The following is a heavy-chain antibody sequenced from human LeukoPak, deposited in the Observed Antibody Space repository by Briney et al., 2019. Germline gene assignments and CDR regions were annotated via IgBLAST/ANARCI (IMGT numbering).Heavy chain of an antibody. V-gene: IGHV6-1*01. Sequence: SQTLSLTFAISGDRVSSNSAAWNWIRQSPSRGLEWLGRTYYRSKWYNDYAVSVKSRITINPDTSKNQFSLKLSSVTAADTAVYYCARWGWGVLLWFPDYWGQGTLVTVSS. D-gene: IGHD3-10*01. CDR2: TYYRSKWYN. CDR3: ARWGWGVLLWFPDY. J-gene: IGHJ4*02. CDR1: GDRVSSNSAA.